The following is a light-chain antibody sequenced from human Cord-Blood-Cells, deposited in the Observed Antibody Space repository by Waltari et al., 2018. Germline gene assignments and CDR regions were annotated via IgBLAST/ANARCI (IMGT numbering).Light chain of an antibody. CDR3: YSAADNNWV. Sequence: SYVLTQPSSVPVSPGQTARITRSGDVLAKKYARWFQQKPGQAPVLVIYKDSERPSGIPERFSGSSSGTTVTLTISGAQVEDEADYYCYSAADNNWVFGGGTKLTVL. CDR1: VLAKKY. V-gene: IGLV3-27*01. J-gene: IGLJ3*02. CDR2: KDS.